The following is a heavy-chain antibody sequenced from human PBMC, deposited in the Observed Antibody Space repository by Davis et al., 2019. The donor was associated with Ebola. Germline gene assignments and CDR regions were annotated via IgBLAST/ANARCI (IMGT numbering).Heavy chain of an antibody. CDR1: GFTFSNYW. CDR2: IKQDGSDK. V-gene: IGHV3-7*01. D-gene: IGHD3-22*01. CDR3: ARERYYYDSSGYWFDY. Sequence: GESLKISCAASGFTFSNYWMSWVRQAPGKGLEWVANIKQDGSDKYYVDSVKGRFTISRDNAKNSLYLQMNSLRDEDTAVYYCARERYYYDSSGYWFDYWGQGTLVTVSS. J-gene: IGHJ4*02.